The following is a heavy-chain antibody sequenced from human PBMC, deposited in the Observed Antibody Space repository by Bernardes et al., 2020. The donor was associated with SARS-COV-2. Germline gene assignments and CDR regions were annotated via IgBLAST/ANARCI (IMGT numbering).Heavy chain of an antibody. J-gene: IGHJ4*02. CDR1: GGSVSSINW. CDR3: ARESWEYDTGGYSH. CDR2: TSQSGTT. V-gene: IGHV4-4*02. Sequence: SEPLSLSCAVSGGSVSSINWWSWVLQPPGKGLEWIGETSQSGTTNYNPSLRGRVTILVDKSKNQFSLKLSSVTAADTAVYYCARESWEYDTGGYSHWGQGTLVTVSS. D-gene: IGHD3-22*01.